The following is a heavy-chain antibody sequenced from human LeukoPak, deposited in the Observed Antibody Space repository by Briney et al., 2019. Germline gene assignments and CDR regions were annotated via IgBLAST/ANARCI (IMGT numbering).Heavy chain of an antibody. V-gene: IGHV4-34*01. J-gene: IGHJ4*02. Sequence: SETLSLTCAVYGGSFSGDYWSWIRQPPGRGLEWIGEINHSGSTNYNPSLKSRVTISVYTSKNQFSLKLSSVTAADTAVYYCARSYAHDYWGQGTLVTVSS. CDR2: INHSGST. D-gene: IGHD2-2*01. CDR1: GGSFSGDY. CDR3: ARSYAHDY.